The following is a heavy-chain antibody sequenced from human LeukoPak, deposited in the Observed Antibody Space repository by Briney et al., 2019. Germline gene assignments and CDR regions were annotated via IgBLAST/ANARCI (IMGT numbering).Heavy chain of an antibody. D-gene: IGHD3-9*01. Sequence: SVKVSCKASGGTFSSYAISWVRQAPGQGLEWMGGIIPIFGTANYAQKFQGRVTITADKSTSTAYMELSSLRSEDTAVYYCARVELRYFDWSLGMDVWGKGTAVTVSS. CDR3: ARVELRYFDWSLGMDV. V-gene: IGHV1-69*06. CDR1: GGTFSSYA. J-gene: IGHJ6*04. CDR2: IIPIFGTA.